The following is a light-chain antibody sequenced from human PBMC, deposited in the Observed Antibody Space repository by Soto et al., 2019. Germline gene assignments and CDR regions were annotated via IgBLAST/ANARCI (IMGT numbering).Light chain of an antibody. CDR1: QGISPY. J-gene: IGKJ4*01. CDR3: QKYDSDPLT. Sequence: DIQMTQSPSSLSASVGDRVTITCRTSQGISPYLAWYQQKPGKNPKLLIYAASSLQSGVPSRFSRSGSGTDFTLTISSLEPEDVATYYCQKYDSDPLTFGGGTKVEIK. CDR2: AAS. V-gene: IGKV1-27*01.